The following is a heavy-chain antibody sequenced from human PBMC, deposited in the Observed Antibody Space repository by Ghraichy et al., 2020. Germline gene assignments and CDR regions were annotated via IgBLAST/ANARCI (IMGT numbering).Heavy chain of an antibody. D-gene: IGHD3-3*01. V-gene: IGHV4-31*03. CDR3: ARESKDYDFLSGYSDYYYFVDV. CDR1: GGSINNGGHY. CDR2: ISYSGNT. Sequence: SLNISCTVSGGSINNGGHYWNWIRQHPGKGLEWIGYISYSGNTYYKSSLKSRLTISGDTSKNQFSLKLTSVTAADTAVYYCARESKDYDFLSGYSDYYYFVDVWGKGTTVIVSS. J-gene: IGHJ6*03.